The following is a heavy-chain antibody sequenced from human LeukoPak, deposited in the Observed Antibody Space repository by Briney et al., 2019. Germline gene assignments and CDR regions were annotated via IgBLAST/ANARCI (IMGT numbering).Heavy chain of an antibody. CDR3: ARAMYVPVRSEVSPYYFDY. J-gene: IGHJ4*02. CDR2: IYYSGST. CDR1: GGSISSGGYY. Sequence: SETLSLTCTVSGGSISSGGYYWSWIRQHPGKGLEWIGYIYYSGSTYYNPSLKSRVTISVDTSKNQFSLKLSSVTAADTAVYYCARAMYVPVRSEVSPYYFDYWGQGTLVTVSS. D-gene: IGHD2-8*01. V-gene: IGHV4-31*03.